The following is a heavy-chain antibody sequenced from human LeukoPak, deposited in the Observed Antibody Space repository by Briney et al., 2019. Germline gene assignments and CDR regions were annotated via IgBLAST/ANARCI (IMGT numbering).Heavy chain of an antibody. CDR3: ARGVYSSSWAPFDY. V-gene: IGHV4-34*01. D-gene: IGHD6-13*01. CDR2: INHSGST. Sequence: SETLSLTCAVYGGSFSGYYWSWIRQPPGKGLEWIGEINHSGSTNYNPSLKSRVTISEEPSKNQFALKLSSVTAGDTAGYYCARGVYSSSWAPFDYWGEGTLVTVSS. CDR1: GGSFSGYY. J-gene: IGHJ4*02.